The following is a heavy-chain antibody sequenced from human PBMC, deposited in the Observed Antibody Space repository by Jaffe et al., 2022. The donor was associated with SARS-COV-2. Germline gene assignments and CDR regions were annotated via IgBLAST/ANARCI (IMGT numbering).Heavy chain of an antibody. D-gene: IGHD2-15*01. J-gene: IGHJ6*02. V-gene: IGHV4-34*01. CDR2: INHSGST. Sequence: QVQLQQWGAGLLKPSETLSLTCAVYGGSFSGYYWSWIRQPPGKGLEWIGEINHSGSTNYNPSLKSRVTISVDTSKNQFSLKLSSVTAADTAVYYCARGGGYCSGGSCYRPRYYYYGMDVWGQGTTVTVSS. CDR3: ARGGGYCSGGSCYRPRYYYYGMDV. CDR1: GGSFSGYY.